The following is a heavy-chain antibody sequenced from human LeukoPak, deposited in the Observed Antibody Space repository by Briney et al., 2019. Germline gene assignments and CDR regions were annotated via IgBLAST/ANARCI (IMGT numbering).Heavy chain of an antibody. D-gene: IGHD3-9*01. CDR1: GGSINTYY. CDR3: AGGAIRYFDWLKKDYYYMDV. J-gene: IGHJ6*03. Sequence: KPSETLSLTCTVSGGSINTYYWSWIRQPPGKGLEWIGYIYYSGSTNYNPSLKSRVTLSMDTSKNQSSLRLSSVTAADTAVYYRAGGAIRYFDWLKKDYYYMDVWGKGTTVTISS. CDR2: IYYSGST. V-gene: IGHV4-59*01.